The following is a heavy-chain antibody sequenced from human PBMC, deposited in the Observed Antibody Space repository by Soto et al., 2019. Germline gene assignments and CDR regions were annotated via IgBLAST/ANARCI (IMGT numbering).Heavy chain of an antibody. V-gene: IGHV3-21*01. J-gene: IGHJ5*02. CDR2: ISSNSAYI. CDR1: GFTFRSFT. D-gene: IGHD6-13*01. Sequence: PVGSLRLSCAASGFTFRSFTMNWVRQAPGKGLEWVSTISSNSAYIYYTDALRGRFTISRDNAKNSLHLQMNRLRAEDTAVYYCTRDASRDSSARGWFDPWGPGTLVTVSS. CDR3: TRDASRDSSARGWFDP.